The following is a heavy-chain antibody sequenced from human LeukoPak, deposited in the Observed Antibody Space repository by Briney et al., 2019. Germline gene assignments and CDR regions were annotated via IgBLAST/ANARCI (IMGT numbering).Heavy chain of an antibody. D-gene: IGHD6-6*01. CDR3: TTDSVTFEYSSFGGPNWFNP. CDR1: GFTFSNAW. Sequence: PGGSLRLSCAASGFTFSNAWMSWVRQAPGKGLEWVGRIKSKTDGGTTDYAAPVKGRFTISRDDSKNTLYLQMNSLKTEDTAVYYCTTDSVTFEYSSFGGPNWFNPWGQGTLVTVSS. CDR2: IKSKTDGGTT. J-gene: IGHJ5*02. V-gene: IGHV3-15*01.